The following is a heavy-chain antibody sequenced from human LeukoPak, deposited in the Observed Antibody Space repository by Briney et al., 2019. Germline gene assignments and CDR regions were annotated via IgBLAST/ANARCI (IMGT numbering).Heavy chain of an antibody. V-gene: IGHV1-69*05. J-gene: IGHJ3*02. CDR3: ARAHIAPKTAVAFDI. CDR2: IIPIFGTA. Sequence: SVKVSCKASGGTFSSYAISWVQQAPGQGLEWMGGIIPIFGTANYAQKFQGRVTITTDESTSTAYMELSSLRSEDTAVYYCARAHIAPKTAVAFDIWGQGTMVTVSS. CDR1: GGTFSSYA. D-gene: IGHD6-13*01.